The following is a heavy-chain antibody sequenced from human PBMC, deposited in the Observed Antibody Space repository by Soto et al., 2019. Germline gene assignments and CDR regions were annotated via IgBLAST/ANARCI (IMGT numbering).Heavy chain of an antibody. CDR2: INPNSGGT. V-gene: IGHV1-2*02. Sequence: QVHLAQSGAEVKKPGASVKVSCKASGYTFTDYYIHWVRQAPGQGLEWVGWINPNSGGTYYAQKFQVGVTMTSDTSISTAYMKLGRLRSDDTAVYYCARGPVVTGIQRGGYVMDVWGQGTTVTVSS. CDR3: ARGPVVTGIQRGGYVMDV. CDR1: GYTFTDYY. D-gene: IGHD2-21*02. J-gene: IGHJ6*02.